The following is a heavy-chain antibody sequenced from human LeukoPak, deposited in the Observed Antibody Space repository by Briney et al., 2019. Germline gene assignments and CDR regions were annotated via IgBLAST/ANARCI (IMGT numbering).Heavy chain of an antibody. CDR1: GFSFITYS. V-gene: IGHV3-21*01. CDR2: ISSSSDYI. CDR3: AREAQGSGLPGLSRYYHMDV. D-gene: IGHD3-10*01. J-gene: IGHJ6*03. Sequence: GGSLRLSCAASGFSFITYSMNWVRQAPGKGLEWVSSISSSSDYIYYADSVKGRITISRDNAKNSLYLQMNRLRAEDTAVYFCAREAQGSGLPGLSRYYHMDVWGKGTTVTVSS.